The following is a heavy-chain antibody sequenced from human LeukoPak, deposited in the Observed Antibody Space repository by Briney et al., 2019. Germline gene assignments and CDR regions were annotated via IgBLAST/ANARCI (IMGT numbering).Heavy chain of an antibody. CDR2: INHSGST. V-gene: IGHV4-34*01. CDR3: ARDAMIPNAFDI. J-gene: IGHJ3*02. Sequence: SETLSLTCAVYGGSFSGYYWSWIRQPPGKGLEWIGEINHSGSTNYNPSLKSRVTISLDTSRNQFSLKLNSVTAADTAVYYCARDAMIPNAFDIWGQGTMVTVSS. CDR1: GGSFSGYY. D-gene: IGHD3-22*01.